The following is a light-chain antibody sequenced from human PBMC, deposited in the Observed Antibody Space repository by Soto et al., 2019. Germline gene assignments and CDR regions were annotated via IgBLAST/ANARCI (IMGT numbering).Light chain of an antibody. V-gene: IGKV1-9*01. CDR2: AAF. CDR1: QGIGSY. Sequence: IQLTQSPSSLSASVGDRVTITCRASQGIGSYLTWYQQKPGKAPKLLIYAAFILQSGVPSRFTGSGSGTDFTLTISSLQPEDFATYHCQQLNSYPLTFGGGTKVDIK. CDR3: QQLNSYPLT. J-gene: IGKJ4*01.